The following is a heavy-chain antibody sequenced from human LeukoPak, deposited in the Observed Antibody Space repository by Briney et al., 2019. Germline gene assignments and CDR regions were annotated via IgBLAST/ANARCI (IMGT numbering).Heavy chain of an antibody. V-gene: IGHV3-7*01. D-gene: IGHD3-9*01. CDR1: GFTLSSYW. Sequence: GGSQRLSCAASGFTLSSYWMSWVRQAPGKGLEWVANINRDGSNKYYADSVKGRFTISRDNSKNTLYLQMNSLRAEDTAVYYCAKETPPWGYFDWSLDYWGQGTLVTVSS. J-gene: IGHJ4*02. CDR2: INRDGSNK. CDR3: AKETPPWGYFDWSLDY.